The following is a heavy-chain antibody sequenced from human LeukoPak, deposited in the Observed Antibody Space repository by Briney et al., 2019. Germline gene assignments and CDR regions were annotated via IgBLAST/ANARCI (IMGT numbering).Heavy chain of an antibody. J-gene: IGHJ4*02. V-gene: IGHV4-34*01. D-gene: IGHD1-26*01. CDR3: ARGDFSGSYYGY. CDR2: INHSGST. Sequence: SETLSLTCAVYGGSFSGYYWSWIRQPPGKGLEWIGEINHSGSTNYNPSLKSRVTISVDTSKNQFSLKLSSVTAADTAVYYCARGDFSGSYYGYWGQGTLVTVSS. CDR1: GGSFSGYY.